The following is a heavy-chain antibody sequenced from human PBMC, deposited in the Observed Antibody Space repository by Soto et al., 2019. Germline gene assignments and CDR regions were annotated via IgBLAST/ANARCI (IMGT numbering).Heavy chain of an antibody. J-gene: IGHJ6*02. D-gene: IGHD6-13*01. CDR1: GFTFSDYY. CDR2: ISSSSSYT. Sequence: QVQLVESGGGLVKPGGSLRLSCAASGFTFSDYYMSWIRQAPGKGLEWVSYISSSSSYTNHADSVKGRFTISRDNAKNSLYLQMNSLRAEDTAVYYCATSAGTTYYYGMDVWGQGTTVTVSS. CDR3: ATSAGTTYYYGMDV. V-gene: IGHV3-11*05.